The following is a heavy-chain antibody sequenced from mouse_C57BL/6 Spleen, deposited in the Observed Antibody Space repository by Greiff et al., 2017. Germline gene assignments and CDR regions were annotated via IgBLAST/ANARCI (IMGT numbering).Heavy chain of an antibody. V-gene: IGHV1-52*01. CDR3: AIVYYYGSSYFDY. J-gene: IGHJ2*01. CDR2: IDPSDSET. Sequence: VQLQQPGAELVRPGSSVKLSCKASGYTFTSYWMHWVKQRPIQGLEWIGNIDPSDSETHYNQKFKDKATLTVDKSSSTAYMQLSSLTSEDSAYYCGAIVYYYGSSYFDYWGQGTTLTVSS. CDR1: GYTFTSYW. D-gene: IGHD1-1*01.